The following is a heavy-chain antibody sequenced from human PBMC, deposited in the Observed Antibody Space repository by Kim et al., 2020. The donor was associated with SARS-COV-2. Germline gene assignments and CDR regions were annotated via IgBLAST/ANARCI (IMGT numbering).Heavy chain of an antibody. CDR3: ARVASRGWPRYWFDP. D-gene: IGHD6-19*01. Sequence: GGSLRLSCAASGFTFSSYDMHWVRQATGKGLEWVSAIGTAGDPYYPGSVKGRFTISRENAKNSLYLQMNSLRAGDTAVYYCARVASRGWPRYWFDPWGQGTLVTVSS. V-gene: IGHV3-13*05. J-gene: IGHJ5*02. CDR2: IGTAGDP. CDR1: GFTFSSYD.